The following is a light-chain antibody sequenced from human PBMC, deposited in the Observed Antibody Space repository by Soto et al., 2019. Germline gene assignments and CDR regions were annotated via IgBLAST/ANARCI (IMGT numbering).Light chain of an antibody. CDR1: QSVISSY. V-gene: IGKV3-20*01. CDR2: GTS. CDR3: QYYGDSPLVT. J-gene: IGKJ3*01. Sequence: EIVLTQSPGTLSLSPGERATLYCRSSQSVISSYLGWYQQKPSQAPRLLIYGTSTRASGIADRFSGSGSGTDLTLTISRVEPEDFAVYYCQYYGDSPLVTFGPGTKVDFK.